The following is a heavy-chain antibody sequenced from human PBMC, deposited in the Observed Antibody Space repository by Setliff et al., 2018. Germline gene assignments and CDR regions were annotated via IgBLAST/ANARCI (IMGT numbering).Heavy chain of an antibody. CDR2: IRYDGSNK. CDR3: ARGVVVVVAATSNYFDP. CDR1: GFTFSSYG. Sequence: QTGGSLRLSCAASGFTFSSYGVHWVRQAPGKGLEWVAFIRYDGSNKDYADSVKGRFTISRDNSKNAVYLQMNSLRAEDTAEYYCARGVVVVVAATSNYFDPWGQGTLVT. D-gene: IGHD2-15*01. V-gene: IGHV3-30*02. J-gene: IGHJ5*02.